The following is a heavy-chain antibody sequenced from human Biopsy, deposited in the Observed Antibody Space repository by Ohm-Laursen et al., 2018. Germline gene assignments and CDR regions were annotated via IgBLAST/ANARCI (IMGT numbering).Heavy chain of an antibody. V-gene: IGHV1-69*06. CDR2: VTPIFGTS. CDR3: ARDALLPGVGGMDV. CDR1: GGTFSDYA. J-gene: IGHJ6*02. Sequence: SSVKVSCNSPGGTFSDYAISWARQAPGQGLEWMGGVTPIFGTSNHALKFQGRVTITADKSTSTAYMELNSLRSDDTAMYYCARDALLPGVGGMDVWGQGTTVTVSS. D-gene: IGHD3-10*01.